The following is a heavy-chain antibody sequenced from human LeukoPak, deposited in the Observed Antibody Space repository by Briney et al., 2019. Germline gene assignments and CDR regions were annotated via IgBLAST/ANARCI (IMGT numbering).Heavy chain of an antibody. CDR1: GYTFINYF. CDR3: ARGSSGWRSVGY. D-gene: IGHD6-19*01. Sequence: ASVKVSCKASGYTFINYFMHWVRQAPGQGLEWMGIINPSGGSTTYAQRFQGRVTMTRDTSTSTVYMELSSLRSEDTAVYYCARGSSGWRSVGYWGQGTLVTVSS. J-gene: IGHJ4*02. CDR2: INPSGGST. V-gene: IGHV1-46*01.